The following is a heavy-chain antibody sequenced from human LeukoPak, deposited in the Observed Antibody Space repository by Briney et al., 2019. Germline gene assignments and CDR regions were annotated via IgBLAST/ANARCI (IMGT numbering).Heavy chain of an antibody. CDR2: INHSGST. J-gene: IGHJ4*02. Sequence: PSETLSLTCAVYGGSFSGYYWSWIRQPPGKGLEWIGEINHSGSTNYNPSLKSRVTISVDTSKNQFSLKLSSVTAADTAIYYCARGHYDSRGYSEPFDYWGQGTVVTVSS. CDR1: GGSFSGYY. CDR3: ARGHYDSRGYSEPFDY. D-gene: IGHD3-22*01. V-gene: IGHV4-34*01.